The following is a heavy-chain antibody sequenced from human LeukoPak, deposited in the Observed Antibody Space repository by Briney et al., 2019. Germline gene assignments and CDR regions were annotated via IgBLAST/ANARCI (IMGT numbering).Heavy chain of an antibody. Sequence: PSETLSLTCTVSGGSISSGGYYWNWIRQHPGKGLEWIGYIYYSGSTYCNPSLKSRVTISVDTSENQFSLKLSSVTAADTAVYYCAREYGDNYYFDYWGQGTLVTVSS. CDR2: IYYSGST. CDR3: AREYGDNYYFDY. V-gene: IGHV4-31*03. J-gene: IGHJ4*02. CDR1: GGSISSGGYY. D-gene: IGHD4-17*01.